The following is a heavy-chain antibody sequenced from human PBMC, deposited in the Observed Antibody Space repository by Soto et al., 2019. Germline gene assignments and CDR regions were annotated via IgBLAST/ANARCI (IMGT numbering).Heavy chain of an antibody. CDR2: INHSGST. V-gene: IGHV4-34*01. J-gene: IGHJ4*02. CDR1: GGSISSADCY. Sequence: SETLSLTCTVSGGSISSADCYWNWIRQPPGKGLEWIGEINHSGSTNYNPSLKSRVTISIDTSKNQFSLKLTSVTAADTAVYYCARPWVYWGQGTLVTVSS. CDR3: ARPWVY.